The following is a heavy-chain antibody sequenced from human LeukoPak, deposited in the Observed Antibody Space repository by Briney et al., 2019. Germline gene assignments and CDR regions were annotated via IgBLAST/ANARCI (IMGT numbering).Heavy chain of an antibody. J-gene: IGHJ4*02. Sequence: GPSVKVSCKASGYTFTSYYMHWVRQAPRQGLEWMGVINPSGGATTYAQKFQGRVTMTRDTSTSTVYMELSSLRFEDTAVYYCARDLPHPGIAVADPTYWGQGTLVTVSS. D-gene: IGHD6-19*01. CDR1: GYTFTSYY. CDR3: ARDLPHPGIAVADPTY. CDR2: INPSGGAT. V-gene: IGHV1-46*01.